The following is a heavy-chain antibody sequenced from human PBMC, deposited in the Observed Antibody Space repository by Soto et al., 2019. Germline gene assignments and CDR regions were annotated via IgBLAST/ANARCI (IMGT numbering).Heavy chain of an antibody. D-gene: IGHD3-22*01. J-gene: IGHJ4*01. CDR1: GFPFSDHA. CDR3: AKSRYSDSSGDFYDY. Sequence: GGSLRLSCAASGFPFSDHAMHWVRPTPGKGLEWVSGIGGSGRTTYYADSVKGRFTISRDNSNNTLFLQMNSLRAEDTAVYYCAKSRYSDSSGDFYDYWGQGTLVTVSS. CDR2: IGGSGRTT. V-gene: IGHV3-23*01.